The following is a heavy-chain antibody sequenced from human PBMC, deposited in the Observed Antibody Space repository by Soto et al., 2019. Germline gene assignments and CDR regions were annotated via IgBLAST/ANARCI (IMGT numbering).Heavy chain of an antibody. V-gene: IGHV4-34*01. D-gene: IGHD1-1*01. J-gene: IGHJ4*02. Sequence: SETLSLTCVVYGGSFSGYFWGWIRQPPGKGLEWIGEINHSGSTNYNPSLKSRVTISVDTSKNQFSLKLSSVTAADTAVYYCARSEEGTHWGQGTLVTVSS. CDR1: GGSFSGYF. CDR3: ARSEEGTH. CDR2: INHSGST.